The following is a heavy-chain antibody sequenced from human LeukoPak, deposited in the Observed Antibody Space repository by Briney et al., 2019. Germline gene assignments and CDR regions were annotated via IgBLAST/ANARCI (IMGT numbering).Heavy chain of an antibody. Sequence: GGSLRLSCEASGFTFSNHWMNWVRQAPGKGLEGVANIKPDGSEKYYVDSVKGRFTISRDNAKNSLYLQMSSLRAEDTAVYYCLASGGYWGQGTLVTVSS. CDR2: IKPDGSEK. CDR3: LASGGY. CDR1: GFTFSNHW. J-gene: IGHJ4*02. D-gene: IGHD6-25*01. V-gene: IGHV3-7*01.